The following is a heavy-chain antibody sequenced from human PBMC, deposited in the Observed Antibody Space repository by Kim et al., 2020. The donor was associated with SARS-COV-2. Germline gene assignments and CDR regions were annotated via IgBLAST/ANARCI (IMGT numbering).Heavy chain of an antibody. Sequence: KGRFTISRDNSKNTLYLQMNSLRAEDTAVYYCARDLYDSSGYYYYYYGMDVWGQGTTVTVSS. V-gene: IGHV3-66*01. D-gene: IGHD3-22*01. J-gene: IGHJ6*02. CDR3: ARDLYDSSGYYYYYYGMDV.